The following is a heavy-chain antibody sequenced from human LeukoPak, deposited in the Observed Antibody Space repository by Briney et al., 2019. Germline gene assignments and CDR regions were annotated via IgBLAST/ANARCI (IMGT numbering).Heavy chain of an antibody. CDR1: GFTLSSYW. V-gene: IGHV3-7*03. Sequence: PGGSLRLSCAASGFTLSSYWMSWVRQAPGKGLEWVAKIKEDGSEKYYGDSVKGRFTVSRDNAKNSLYLQMNSLRAEDTALYFCARGRGYNCIYWGQGTLVTVSS. CDR2: IKEDGSEK. D-gene: IGHD5-18*01. J-gene: IGHJ4*02. CDR3: ARGRGYNCIY.